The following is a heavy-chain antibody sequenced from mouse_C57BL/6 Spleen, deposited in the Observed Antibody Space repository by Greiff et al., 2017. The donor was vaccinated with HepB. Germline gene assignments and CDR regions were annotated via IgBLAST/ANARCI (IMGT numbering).Heavy chain of an antibody. V-gene: IGHV5-4*01. CDR1: GFTFSSYA. D-gene: IGHD2-4*01. CDR3: ARDLRDYDVLDY. J-gene: IGHJ2*01. CDR2: ISDGGSYT. Sequence: EVQGVESGGGLVKPGGSLKLSCAASGFTFSSYAMSWVRQTPEKRLEWVATISDGGSYTYYPDNVKGRFTISRDNAKNNLYLQMSHLKSEDTAMYYCARDLRDYDVLDYWGQGTTLTVSS.